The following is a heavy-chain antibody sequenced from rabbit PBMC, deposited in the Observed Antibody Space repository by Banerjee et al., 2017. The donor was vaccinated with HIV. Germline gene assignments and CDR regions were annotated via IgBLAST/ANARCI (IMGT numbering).Heavy chain of an antibody. D-gene: IGHD1-1*01. CDR2: IYTGSSGST. CDR1: GFSFSSSYY. CDR3: ARARYTGSSWNL. V-gene: IGHV1S45*01. Sequence: QEQLEESGGDLVKPEGSLTLTCTASGFSFSSSYYMCWVRQAPGKGLEWIACIYTGSSGSTYGASWAKGRVTISKTSSTTVTLQMTSLTAADTATYFCARARYTGSSWNLWGQGTLVTVS. J-gene: IGHJ4*01.